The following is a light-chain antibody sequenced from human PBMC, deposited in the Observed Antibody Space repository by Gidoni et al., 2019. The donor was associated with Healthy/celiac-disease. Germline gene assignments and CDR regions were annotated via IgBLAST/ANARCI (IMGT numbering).Light chain of an antibody. Sequence: DIQRSQSPSSLSASVGDRVTITCRASQSISSYLNWDQQKPGKAPKLRIYAASSLQSGVPSRFSGSGSGTDFTLTISSLQPEDFATYYCQQSYSTPPVTFGQGTKLEIK. J-gene: IGKJ2*01. V-gene: IGKV1-39*01. CDR3: QQSYSTPPVT. CDR2: AAS. CDR1: QSISSY.